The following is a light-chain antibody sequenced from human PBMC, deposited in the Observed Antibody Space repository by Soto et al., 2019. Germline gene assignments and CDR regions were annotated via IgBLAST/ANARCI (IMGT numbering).Light chain of an antibody. J-gene: IGKJ4*01. V-gene: IGKV3-20*01. CDR1: QSFSINY. CDR2: GAS. Sequence: ERVLTQSPGPMSLSPWERATLSFRASQSFSINYLAWYHQKPCQAPRLLIYGASTRATGIPDRFSGSGSGTDFTLTISILEPEDFAVYYCQQYGNSPPITFGGGTKVDIK. CDR3: QQYGNSPPIT.